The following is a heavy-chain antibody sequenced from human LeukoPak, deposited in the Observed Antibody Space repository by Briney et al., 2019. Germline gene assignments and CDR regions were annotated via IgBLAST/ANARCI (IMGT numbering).Heavy chain of an antibody. V-gene: IGHV4-39*01. CDR2: IYYGGSS. CDR3: ARRGGLRGDN. J-gene: IGHJ4*02. Sequence: PSETLSLTCTVSGGSISSSSYYWAWIRQSPGKGLEWIANIYYGGSSCYNPSLKRRVTISVDTSKNQFSLKVYSVTAADTAVYYCARRGGLRGDNWGQGTLVTVSS. CDR1: GGSISSSSYY. D-gene: IGHD2-15*01.